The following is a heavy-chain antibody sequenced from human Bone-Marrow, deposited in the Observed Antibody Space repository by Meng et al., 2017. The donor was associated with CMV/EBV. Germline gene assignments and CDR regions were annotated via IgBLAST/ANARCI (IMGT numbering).Heavy chain of an antibody. CDR2: IYYLGST. D-gene: IGHD2-15*01. V-gene: IGHV4-59*01. J-gene: IGHJ6*02. CDR1: GVSMNYLY. CDR3: ARDRTVAAISYYGMDV. Sequence: GSLRLSCNVSGVSMNYLYWTWIRQPPGKGLEWIGYIYYLGSTNYNPSLKSRVTISIDTSKNQFSLRLTSVTAADTAVYYCARDRTVAAISYYGMDVWGQGTTVTVSS.